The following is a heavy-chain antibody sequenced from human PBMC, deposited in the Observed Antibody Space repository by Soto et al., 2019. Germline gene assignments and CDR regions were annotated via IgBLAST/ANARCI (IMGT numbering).Heavy chain of an antibody. D-gene: IGHD6-13*01. J-gene: IGHJ4*02. Sequence: GGSLRLSCEASGFSFSDYAMSWVRQAPGKGLEWVSVISESGGSTHYADSVRGRFTVSRDNSKNSLSLRMNSLRDEDTAVYFCAKSSPYSRGWYSQTFDYWGQGALVTVYS. CDR1: GFSFSDYA. V-gene: IGHV3-23*01. CDR2: ISESGGST. CDR3: AKSSPYSRGWYSQTFDY.